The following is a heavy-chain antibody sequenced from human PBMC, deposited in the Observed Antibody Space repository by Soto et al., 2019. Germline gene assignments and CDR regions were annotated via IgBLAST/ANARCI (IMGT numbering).Heavy chain of an antibody. CDR3: ATAARWLGRNWFDP. D-gene: IGHD6-19*01. CDR1: GYTLTELS. Sequence: ASVKVSCKVSGYTLTELSMHWVRQAPGKGLEWMGGFDPEDGETIYAQKFQGRVTMTEDTSTDTAYMELSSLRSEDTAVYYCATAARWLGRNWFDPWGQGTLVTVSS. J-gene: IGHJ5*02. CDR2: FDPEDGET. V-gene: IGHV1-24*01.